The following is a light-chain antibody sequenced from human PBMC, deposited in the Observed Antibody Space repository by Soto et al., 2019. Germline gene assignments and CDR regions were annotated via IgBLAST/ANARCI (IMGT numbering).Light chain of an antibody. J-gene: IGKJ4*01. CDR2: GES. Sequence: EIVMTQSPATLSLSPGDRATLSCRASQSVRSHLAWFQQKPGQPPRLLIFGESTRATGVPARFSGSGSGTEFTLIISGLQSEDFAVYYCHQRQSWPRTFGGGTKVDIK. CDR3: HQRQSWPRT. CDR1: QSVRSH. V-gene: IGKV3-15*01.